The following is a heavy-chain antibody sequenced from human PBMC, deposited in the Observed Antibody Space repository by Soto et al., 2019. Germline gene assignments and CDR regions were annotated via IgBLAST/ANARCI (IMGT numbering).Heavy chain of an antibody. CDR1: GYTFTSYG. D-gene: IGHD2-15*01. J-gene: IGHJ4*02. CDR2: INTYNGNT. Sequence: QVQLVQSGAEVKKPGASVKVSCKASGYTFTSYGISWVRQAPGQGLEWMGWINTYNGNTNYAPKLQGRVTMTTDTATRTAYMELRGVRSDDTAVYYCARDSGGTPGYWGQGTLGTVSS. CDR3: ARDSGGTPGY. V-gene: IGHV1-18*01.